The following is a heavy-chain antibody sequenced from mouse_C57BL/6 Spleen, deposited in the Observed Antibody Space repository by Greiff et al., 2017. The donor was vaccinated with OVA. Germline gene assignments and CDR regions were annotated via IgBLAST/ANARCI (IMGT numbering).Heavy chain of an antibody. CDR1: GYTFTDYY. D-gene: IGHD2-4*01. Sequence: EVQLQQSGPELVKPGASVKISCKASGYTFTDYYMNWVKQSHGKSLEWIGDINPNNGGTSYNQKFKGKATLTVDKSSSTAYMELRSLTSEDSAVYYCARYDYDERADWGQGTLVTVSA. J-gene: IGHJ3*01. CDR3: ARYDYDERAD. CDR2: INPNNGGT. V-gene: IGHV1-26*01.